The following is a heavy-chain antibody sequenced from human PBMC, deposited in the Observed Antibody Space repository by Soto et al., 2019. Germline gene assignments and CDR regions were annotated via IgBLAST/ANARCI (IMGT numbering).Heavy chain of an antibody. CDR3: ARYRREAVAGYTLDN. CDR2: VYNSGST. J-gene: IGHJ4*02. D-gene: IGHD6-13*01. Sequence: SETLFLTCTVSGCSISSNSWTWIRQPPGKGLEWIGYVYNSGSTNYNPSLKSRVTISEDTSKSQFSLKVNSMTAADTAVYYCARYRREAVAGYTLDNWGQGILVTVS. V-gene: IGHV4-59*01. CDR1: GCSISSNS.